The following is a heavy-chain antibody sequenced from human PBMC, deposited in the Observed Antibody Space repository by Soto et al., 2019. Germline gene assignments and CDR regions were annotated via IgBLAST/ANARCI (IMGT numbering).Heavy chain of an antibody. V-gene: IGHV1-2*04. Sequence: GASVKVSCKASGYTFTGYYMHWVRQAPGQGLEWMGWINPNSGGTNYAQKFQGWVTMTRDTSISTAYMELSSLRSEDTAVYYCASKDYYDSSGAIYYYYGMDVWGQGTTVTVSS. J-gene: IGHJ6*02. CDR2: INPNSGGT. CDR3: ASKDYYDSSGAIYYYYGMDV. CDR1: GYTFTGYY. D-gene: IGHD3-22*01.